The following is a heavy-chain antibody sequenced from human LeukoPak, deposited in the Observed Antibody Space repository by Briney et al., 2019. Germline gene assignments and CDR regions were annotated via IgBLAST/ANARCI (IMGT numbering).Heavy chain of an antibody. CDR3: ARAPIVVVPDARNYYYYGMDV. CDR1: GYTFTSYG. V-gene: IGHV1-18*01. J-gene: IGHJ6*02. D-gene: IGHD2-2*01. CDR2: ISAYNGNT. Sequence: GASVKVSCKASGYTFTSYGISWVRQAPGQGLEWMGWISAYNGNTNYAQKLQGRVTMTTDTSTSTAYMELRSLRSDDTAVYYCARAPIVVVPDARNYYYYGMDVWGQGTTVTVSS.